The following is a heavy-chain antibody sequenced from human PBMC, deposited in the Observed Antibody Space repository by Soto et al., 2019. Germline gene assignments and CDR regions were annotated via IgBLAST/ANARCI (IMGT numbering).Heavy chain of an antibody. CDR3: ARSSTYNFDSSGYYDY. CDR2: IGPESGAT. Sequence: RASVKVSCKASGYTFTGHYIHWVRQAPEQGPEWMGEIGPESGATRYAQSFQGRVTLTRDASINTAYMDLTRLTSGDAAVYYCARSSTYNFDSSGYYDYWGQGTLVTVS. CDR1: GYTFTGHY. D-gene: IGHD3-22*01. J-gene: IGHJ4*02. V-gene: IGHV1-2*02.